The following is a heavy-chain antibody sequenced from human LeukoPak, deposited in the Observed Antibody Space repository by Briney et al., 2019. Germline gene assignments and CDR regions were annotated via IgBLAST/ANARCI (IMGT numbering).Heavy chain of an antibody. J-gene: IGHJ4*02. CDR1: GGSISSSNW. CDR2: IYHSGST. CDR3: ARARKAVAGTYFDY. D-gene: IGHD6-19*01. Sequence: SGTLSLTCAVSGGSISSSNWWSWVRQPPGKGLEWIGEIYHSGSTNYNPSLKSRVTISVDKSKNQFSLKLSSVTAADTAVYYCARARKAVAGTYFDYWGQGTLVTVSS. V-gene: IGHV4-4*02.